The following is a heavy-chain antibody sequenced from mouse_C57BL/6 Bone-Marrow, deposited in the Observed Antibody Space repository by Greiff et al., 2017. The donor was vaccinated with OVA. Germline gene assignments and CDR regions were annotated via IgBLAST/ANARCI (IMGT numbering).Heavy chain of an antibody. D-gene: IGHD1-1*01. CDR3: ARKDGSSYYYAMDY. CDR1: GYTFTSYW. J-gene: IGHJ4*01. Sequence: VQLQQPGAELVKPGASVKLSCKASGYTFTSYWMHWVKQRPGQGLEWIGMIHPNSGSTNYNEKFKSKATLTVDKSSSTAYMQISSLTSEDSAVYYCARKDGSSYYYAMDYWGQGTSVTVSS. CDR2: IHPNSGST. V-gene: IGHV1-64*01.